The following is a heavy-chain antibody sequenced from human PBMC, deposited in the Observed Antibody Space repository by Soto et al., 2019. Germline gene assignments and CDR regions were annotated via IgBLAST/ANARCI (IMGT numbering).Heavy chain of an antibody. CDR3: SRLAYSNYPYLFDF. D-gene: IGHD4-4*01. CDR2: INSDGSST. J-gene: IGHJ4*02. V-gene: IGHV3-74*01. CDR1: GFTFSSYW. Sequence: GGSLRLSCAASGFTFSSYWMHWVRQAPGKGLVWVSRINSDGSSTSYADSVKGRFTISRDNAKNTLYLQMNSLRAEDTAVYYCSRLAYSNYPYLFDFCGQGSLDIGSS.